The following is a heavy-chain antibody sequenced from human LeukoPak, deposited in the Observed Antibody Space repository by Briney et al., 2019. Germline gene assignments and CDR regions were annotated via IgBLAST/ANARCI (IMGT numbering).Heavy chain of an antibody. Sequence: GGSLRLSCAASGFTFSSYAMHWVRQAPGKGLEWVAVISYDGSNKYYADSVKGRFTIPRDNSKNTLYLQMNSLRAEDTAVYYCARVRIVGATDAFDVWGQGTMVTVSS. J-gene: IGHJ3*01. CDR1: GFTFSSYA. CDR2: ISYDGSNK. V-gene: IGHV3-30-3*01. CDR3: ARVRIVGATDAFDV. D-gene: IGHD1-26*01.